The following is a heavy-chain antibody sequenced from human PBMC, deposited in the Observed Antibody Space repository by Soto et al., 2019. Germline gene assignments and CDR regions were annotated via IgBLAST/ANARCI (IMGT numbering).Heavy chain of an antibody. V-gene: IGHV3-11*01. J-gene: IGHJ4*02. D-gene: IGHD6-19*01. Sequence: GGSLRLSCGASGFTFSNYYMSWIRQAPGKGLEWVSYISSTGRTIYYADSVKGRFNVSRDNAQNSLSLKLNSLRVEDTAVNYCARSYSSGWEFDYWGQGTQVTVSS. CDR1: GFTFSNYY. CDR2: ISSTGRTI. CDR3: ARSYSSGWEFDY.